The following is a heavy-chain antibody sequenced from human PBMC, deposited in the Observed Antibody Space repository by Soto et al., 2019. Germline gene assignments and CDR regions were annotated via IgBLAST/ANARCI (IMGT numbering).Heavy chain of an antibody. CDR2: IVPIIATT. CDR3: ARELKEPGSYYYYGLDV. V-gene: IGHV1-69*01. Sequence: QVLLVQSGAEVKKPGSSVKVSCKASGGSFSSYGITWVRQAPGQGLEWMSGIVPIIATTKYAQKFQGRLTIIADESTTTAYMELSSLISEDTAVYYCARELKEPGSYYYYGLDVWGQGTTVTVSS. J-gene: IGHJ6*02. D-gene: IGHD1-26*01. CDR1: GGSFSSYG.